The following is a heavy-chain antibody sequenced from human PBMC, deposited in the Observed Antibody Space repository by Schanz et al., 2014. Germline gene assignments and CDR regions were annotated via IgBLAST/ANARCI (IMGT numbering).Heavy chain of an antibody. Sequence: VQLQQWGAGRLRPAETLSLTCAVSGGSVSGYFWPWIRQSPRKGLEWIGEINYSGSAHYNPSLTSRLTISMDASKSQLSLKMKSVSAADTAVYYCARGGRYCSGGGCHYPYNYYGMDVGGQGTTVTVSS. D-gene: IGHD2-15*01. CDR1: GGSVSGYF. CDR3: ARGGRYCSGGGCHYPYNYYGMDV. CDR2: INYSGSA. J-gene: IGHJ6*02. V-gene: IGHV4-34*01.